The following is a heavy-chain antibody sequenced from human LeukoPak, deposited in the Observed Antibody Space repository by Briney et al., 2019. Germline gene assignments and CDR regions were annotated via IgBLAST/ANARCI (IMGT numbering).Heavy chain of an antibody. Sequence: SETLSLTCAVYGGSFSGYCWSWIRQPPGKGLEWIGEINHSGSTNYNPSLKSRVTISVDTSKNQFSLKLSSVTAADTAVYYCVSLGSGLDILTGYLGYWGQGTLVTVSS. V-gene: IGHV4-34*01. CDR2: INHSGST. CDR3: VSLGSGLDILTGYLGY. D-gene: IGHD3-9*01. J-gene: IGHJ4*02. CDR1: GGSFSGYC.